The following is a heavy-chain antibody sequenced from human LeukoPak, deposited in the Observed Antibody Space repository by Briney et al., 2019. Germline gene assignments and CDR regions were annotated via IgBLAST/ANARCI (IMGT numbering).Heavy chain of an antibody. Sequence: GGSLRLSCAASGFTFNNAWMSWVRQAPGKGLEWVGRIKSKTDGGTTDYAAPVKGRFTISRDDSKNTLYLQMNSLKTEDTAVYYCTTDTDGDMIMFGGVIYWGQGTLVTVSS. V-gene: IGHV3-15*01. CDR3: TTDTDGDMIMFGGVIY. CDR1: GFTFNNAW. D-gene: IGHD3-16*01. CDR2: IKSKTDGGTT. J-gene: IGHJ4*02.